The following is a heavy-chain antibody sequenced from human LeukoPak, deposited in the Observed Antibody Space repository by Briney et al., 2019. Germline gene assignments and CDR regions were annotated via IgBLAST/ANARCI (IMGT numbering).Heavy chain of an antibody. CDR2: IYYSGST. D-gene: IGHD2-21*02. Sequence: PSETLSLTCTVSGGSISSYYWSWIRQPPGKGLEWIGYIYYSGSTNCNPSLKSRVTISVDTSKNQFSLKLSSVTAADTAVYYCARETLAYCGGDCYSDGMDVWGQGTTVTVSS. V-gene: IGHV4-59*01. CDR3: ARETLAYCGGDCYSDGMDV. J-gene: IGHJ6*02. CDR1: GGSISSYY.